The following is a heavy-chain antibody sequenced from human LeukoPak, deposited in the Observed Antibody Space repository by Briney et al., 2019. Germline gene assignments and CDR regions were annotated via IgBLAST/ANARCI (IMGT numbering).Heavy chain of an antibody. Sequence: GGSLRLSCAASGFTFSSYAMHWVRQAPGKGLEWVAVISYDGSNKYYADSVKGRFTISRDNSKNTLYLQMNSLRAEDTAVYYCARDRVGGHSGYYIFDYWGQGTLVTVSS. CDR3: ARDRVGGHSGYYIFDY. J-gene: IGHJ4*02. D-gene: IGHD5-12*01. CDR2: ISYDGSNK. CDR1: GFTFSSYA. V-gene: IGHV3-30*04.